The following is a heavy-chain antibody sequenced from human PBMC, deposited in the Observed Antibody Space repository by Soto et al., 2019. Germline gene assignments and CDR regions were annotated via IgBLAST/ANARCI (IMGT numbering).Heavy chain of an antibody. J-gene: IGHJ4*02. V-gene: IGHV3-7*01. CDR2: ISPDGSEK. CDR1: GFTFISFW. CDR3: SRSLDS. Sequence: GGSLRLSCAASGFTFISFWMDWVRQSPGKGLEWVANISPDGSEKQYVDSVKGRFTISRDNAKNSLYLQMSSVTAEDSALYYCSRSLDSWGQGTRVTVSS.